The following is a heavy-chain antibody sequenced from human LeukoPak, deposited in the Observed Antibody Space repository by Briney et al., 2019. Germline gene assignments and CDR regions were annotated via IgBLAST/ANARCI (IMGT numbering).Heavy chain of an antibody. CDR2: LQNDGGDI. V-gene: IGHV3-30*02. CDR3: ANRRGTQVLGNNIDI. Sequence: GGSLRLSCAASGFTFSNYGMHWVRQAPDKGLEWVAFLQNDGGDIHYADSVEGRLTISRDNSKNTLYLQMNSLRAEDTAVYYCANRRGTQVLGNNIDIWGQGTLVTVSS. CDR1: GFTFSNYG. J-gene: IGHJ3*02. D-gene: IGHD1-1*01.